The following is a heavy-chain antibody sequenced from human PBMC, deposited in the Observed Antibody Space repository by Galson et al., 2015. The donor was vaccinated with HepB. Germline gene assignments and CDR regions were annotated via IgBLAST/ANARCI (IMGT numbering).Heavy chain of an antibody. CDR3: AREGVRGFGELNSYFDY. Sequence: SLRLSCAASGFTFSSYAMHWVRQAPGKGLEWVAVISYDGSNKYYADSVKGRFTISRDNSKNTLYLQMNSLRAEDTAVYYCAREGVRGFGELNSYFDYWGQGTLVTVSS. CDR2: ISYDGSNK. J-gene: IGHJ4*02. CDR1: GFTFSSYA. D-gene: IGHD3-10*01. V-gene: IGHV3-30-3*01.